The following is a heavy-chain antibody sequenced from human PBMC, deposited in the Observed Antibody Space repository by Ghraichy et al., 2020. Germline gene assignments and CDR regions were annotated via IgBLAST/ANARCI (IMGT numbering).Heavy chain of an antibody. CDR2: ISWNSGSI. Sequence: SLRLSCAASGFTFDDYAMHWVRQAPGKGLEWVSGISWNSGSIGYADSVKGRFTISRDNAKNSLYLQMNSLRAEDTALYYCAKDRAFGVVITTIDYWGQGTLVTVSS. D-gene: IGHD3-3*01. CDR1: GFTFDDYA. CDR3: AKDRAFGVVITTIDY. J-gene: IGHJ4*02. V-gene: IGHV3-9*01.